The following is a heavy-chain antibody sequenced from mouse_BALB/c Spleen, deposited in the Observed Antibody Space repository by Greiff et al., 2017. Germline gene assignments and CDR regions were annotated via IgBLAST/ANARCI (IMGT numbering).Heavy chain of an antibody. J-gene: IGHJ3*01. CDR3: ALYYYGSSPAWFAY. Sequence: EVQLVESGPGLVKPSQSLSLTCTVTGYSITSDYAWNWIRQFPGNKLEWMGYISYSGSTSYNPSLKSRISITRDTSKNQFFLQLNSVTTEDTATYYCALYYYGSSPAWFAYWGQGTLVTVSA. V-gene: IGHV3-2*02. D-gene: IGHD1-1*01. CDR2: ISYSGST. CDR1: GYSITSDYA.